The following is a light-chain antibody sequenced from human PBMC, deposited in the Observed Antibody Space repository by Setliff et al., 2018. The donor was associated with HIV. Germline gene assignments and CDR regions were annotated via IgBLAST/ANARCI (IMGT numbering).Light chain of an antibody. V-gene: IGLV2-14*01. J-gene: IGLJ1*01. Sequence: QSVLTQPASVSGSPGQSITISCAGSSSDIGGHNFVSWYQQDPGKAPKLMICGVNYRPSGVSNRFSGSKSGNTASLTISGLQAEDEADYYCSSFSTINTQIFGTGTKVTVL. CDR3: SSFSTINTQI. CDR2: GVN. CDR1: SSDIGGHNF.